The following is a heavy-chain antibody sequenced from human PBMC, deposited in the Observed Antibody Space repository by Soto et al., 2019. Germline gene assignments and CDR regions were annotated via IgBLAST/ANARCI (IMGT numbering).Heavy chain of an antibody. CDR1: GFSLTTGGVG. J-gene: IGHJ4*02. Sequence: QITLKESGPTLVKPTQTLTLTCTFSGFSLTTGGVGVVRIRQPPGKALEWLAVIYWDDDKRYRPSLKTRLTISKDTSKNQMLLTMTNMDPVDTATCFCAHSPFFGDKLDYWGQVTQVIVSS. V-gene: IGHV2-5*02. CDR3: AHSPFFGDKLDY. D-gene: IGHD2-21*01. CDR2: IYWDDDK.